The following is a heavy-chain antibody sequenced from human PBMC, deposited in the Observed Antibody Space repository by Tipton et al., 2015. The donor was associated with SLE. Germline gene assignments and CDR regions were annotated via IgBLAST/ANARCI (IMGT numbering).Heavy chain of an antibody. CDR3: ARDFGSGWASDF. V-gene: IGHV1-18*01. CDR2: ISGYNGAT. Sequence: QVQLVQSGAEVKKPGSSVKVSCKASGGTFSSYAISWVRQAPGQGLEWMGWISGYNGATDYAQKFQDRFTMTIDTSTNTASMELWSLRSDDTAVYYCARDFGSGWASDFWGQGTLVAVSS. J-gene: IGHJ4*02. D-gene: IGHD6-19*01. CDR1: GGTFSSYA.